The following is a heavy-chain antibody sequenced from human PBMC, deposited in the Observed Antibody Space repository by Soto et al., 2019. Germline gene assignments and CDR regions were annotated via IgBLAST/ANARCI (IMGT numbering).Heavy chain of an antibody. V-gene: IGHV1-18*01. Sequence: QVQLVQSGGEVKKPGASVKVSCKASGYTFTSYGFSWVRQAPGQGLEWMGWINGYTGNTHYEQKFQGRVTMTIDTYTSTAYMELWTRISADTAVDYCARYSVTGKGGMDVWGQGTTVTVSS. J-gene: IGHJ6*02. CDR1: GYTFTSYG. D-gene: IGHD2-21*01. CDR2: INGYTGNT. CDR3: ARYSVTGKGGMDV.